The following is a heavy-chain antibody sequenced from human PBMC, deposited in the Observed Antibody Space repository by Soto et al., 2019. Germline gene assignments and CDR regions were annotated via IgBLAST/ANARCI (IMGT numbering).Heavy chain of an antibody. CDR2: ISSSSSTI. CDR1: GFTFSSYS. V-gene: IGHV3-48*01. CDR3: ARFPNYDFWSGYYATYYYYYYMDV. Sequence: GRSLRLSCAASGFTFSSYSMNWVRQAPGKGLEWVSYISSSSSTIYYADSVKGRFTISRDNAKNSLYLQMNSLRAEDTAVYYCARFPNYDFWSGYYATYYYYYYMDVWGKGTTVTVSS. D-gene: IGHD3-3*01. J-gene: IGHJ6*03.